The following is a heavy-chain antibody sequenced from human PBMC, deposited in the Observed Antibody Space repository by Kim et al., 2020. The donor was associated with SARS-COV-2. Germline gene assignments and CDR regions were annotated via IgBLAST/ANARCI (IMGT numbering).Heavy chain of an antibody. CDR3: ARDKGGSQHSPMYV. Sequence: AQKFQGRVTITADESTSTAYMELSSLRSEDTAVYYCARDKGGSQHSPMYVWGQGTTVTVSS. D-gene: IGHD2-15*01. J-gene: IGHJ6*02. V-gene: IGHV1-69*01.